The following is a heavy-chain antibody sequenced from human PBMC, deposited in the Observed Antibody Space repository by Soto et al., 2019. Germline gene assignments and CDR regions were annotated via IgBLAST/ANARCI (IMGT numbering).Heavy chain of an antibody. J-gene: IGHJ4*02. D-gene: IGHD3-10*01. Sequence: SVKVSFRASCYTFTSYGISWVRQAPGQGLEWMGWISAYNGNTNYAQKLQGRVTMTTDTSTSTAYMELRSLRSDDTAVYYCARGTLTYYYGSGSYYGGFHLDYWGQGTMVTSPQ. CDR1: CYTFTSYG. CDR3: ARGTLTYYYGSGSYYGGFHLDY. CDR2: ISAYNGNT. V-gene: IGHV1-18*01.